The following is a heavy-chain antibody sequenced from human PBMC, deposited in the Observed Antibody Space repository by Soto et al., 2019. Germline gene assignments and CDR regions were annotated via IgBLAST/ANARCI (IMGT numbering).Heavy chain of an antibody. V-gene: IGHV4-39*07. CDR1: GGSISSSSYY. J-gene: IGHJ5*02. Sequence: PSETLSLTCTVSGGSISSSSYYWGWIRQPPGKGLEWIGSIYYSGSTYYNPSLKSRVTISVDTSKNQFSLKLSSVTAADTAVYYCARVKVERHPTGINWFDPWGQGTLVTVSS. CDR3: ARVKVERHPTGINWFDP. D-gene: IGHD1-1*01. CDR2: IYYSGST.